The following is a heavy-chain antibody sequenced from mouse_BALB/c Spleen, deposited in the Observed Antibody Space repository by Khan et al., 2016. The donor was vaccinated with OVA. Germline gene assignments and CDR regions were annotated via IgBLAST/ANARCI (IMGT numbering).Heavy chain of an antibody. Sequence: EVELVESGGDLVKPGGSLKLSCAASGFTFSSYGMSWVRQTPDKRLEWVATISSGGSHTYYPDSVKGRFTISRDNAKNTLYLQMSSLKSEDTAMYYCARHETTMILFAYWGQGTPVTVSA. J-gene: IGHJ3*01. V-gene: IGHV5-6*01. D-gene: IGHD2-4*01. CDR1: GFTFSSYG. CDR2: ISSGGSHT. CDR3: ARHETTMILFAY.